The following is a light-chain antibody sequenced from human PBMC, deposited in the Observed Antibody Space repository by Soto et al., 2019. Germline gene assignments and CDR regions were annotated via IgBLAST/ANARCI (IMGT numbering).Light chain of an antibody. Sequence: VLTHSPATLSLSPGEGATLSCRASQSVKSFLAWYHQKPGQAPRLLISDASNRATAIPARFSGSGSGTDFTLTISALEPEDLGVYYCQQRNNWPFTFGPGTKVDI. CDR1: QSVKSF. J-gene: IGKJ3*01. V-gene: IGKV3-11*01. CDR3: QQRNNWPFT. CDR2: DAS.